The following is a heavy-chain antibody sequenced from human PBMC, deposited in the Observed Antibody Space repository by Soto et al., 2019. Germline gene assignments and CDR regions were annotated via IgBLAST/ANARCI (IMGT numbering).Heavy chain of an antibody. V-gene: IGHV1-18*01. J-gene: IGHJ4*02. CDR2: ISAYNGNT. CDR3: ASDVGGWYTY. CDR1: GYTFTSYG. D-gene: IGHD6-19*01. Sequence: QVQLVQSGAEVKKPGASVKVSCKASGYTFTSYGISWVRQAPGQGLEWMGWISAYNGNTHYAQKLTGRVTMTMATCTSTPYMALRSVRSGDTAVYYCASDVGGWYTYLGQGTLVPVSS.